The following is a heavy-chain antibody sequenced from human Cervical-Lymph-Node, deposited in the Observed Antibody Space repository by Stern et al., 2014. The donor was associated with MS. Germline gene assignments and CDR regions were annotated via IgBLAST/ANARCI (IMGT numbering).Heavy chain of an antibody. CDR1: GFTLSSYD. D-gene: IGHD3-16*01. CDR2: IWSDGSNK. Sequence: VQLVESGGGVVQPGRSLRLSCAASGFTLSSYDMHWVRQAPGKGLEWVTIIWSDGSNKYYADSVKGRFTISRDNSKNMLYLQMNSLRAGDTAVYYCARDRFDFDYWGQGTLVTVSS. CDR3: ARDRFDFDY. V-gene: IGHV3-33*01. J-gene: IGHJ4*02.